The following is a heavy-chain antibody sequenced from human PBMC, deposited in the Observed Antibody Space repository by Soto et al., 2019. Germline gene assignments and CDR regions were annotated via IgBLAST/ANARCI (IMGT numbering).Heavy chain of an antibody. V-gene: IGHV1-2*02. CDR1: GYTFTGYY. J-gene: IGHJ6*02. D-gene: IGHD6-13*01. Sequence: ASVKVSCKASGYTFTGYYMHWVRQAPGQGLEWMGWINPNSGGTNYAQKFQGRVTMTRDTSISTAYMELSRLRSDDTAVYYCARDSPYSSSWRTAPLTTFPVYGMDVWGPGTTVTVSS. CDR3: ARDSPYSSSWRTAPLTTFPVYGMDV. CDR2: INPNSGGT.